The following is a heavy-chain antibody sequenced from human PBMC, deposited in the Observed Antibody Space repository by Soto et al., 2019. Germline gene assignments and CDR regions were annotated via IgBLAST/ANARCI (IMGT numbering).Heavy chain of an antibody. CDR1: GYTFTSYA. J-gene: IGHJ4*02. Sequence: ASVKVSCKASGYTFTSYAMHWVRQAPGQRLEWMGWINAGNGNTKYSQKFQGRVTITRDTSASTAYMELSSLRSEDTAVYYCARGKGEQWLVRAFDYWGQGTLVTVSS. V-gene: IGHV1-3*01. CDR3: ARGKGEQWLVRAFDY. CDR2: INAGNGNT. D-gene: IGHD6-19*01.